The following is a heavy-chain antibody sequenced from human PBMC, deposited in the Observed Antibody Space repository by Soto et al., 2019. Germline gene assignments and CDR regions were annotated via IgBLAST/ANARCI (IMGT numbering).Heavy chain of an antibody. CDR2: ISGSGGST. Sequence: EVQLLESGGGLVQPGGSLRLSCAASGFTFSNYAMSWVRQAPGKGLEWVSAISGSGGSTYYADSVKGRFTISRDNSKNTLYLQMTSPRAEDTAAYYGAKDGGYAGYYIDVWGKGNTVTVSS. CDR3: AKDGGYAGYYIDV. J-gene: IGHJ6*03. CDR1: GFTFSNYA. D-gene: IGHD5-12*01. V-gene: IGHV3-23*01.